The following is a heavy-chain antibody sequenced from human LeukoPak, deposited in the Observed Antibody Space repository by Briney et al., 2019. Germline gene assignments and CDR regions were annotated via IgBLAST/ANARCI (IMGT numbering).Heavy chain of an antibody. CDR2: IYNRGRT. CDR1: GGSISSFY. D-gene: IGHD3-22*01. CDR3: ARDYSGYYYFDY. J-gene: IGHJ4*02. Sequence: SETLSLTCTVSGGSISSFYWNWIRQPPGKGLEWIGHIYNRGRTNYSPSLKSRVTISADTSKNQFSLNLSSVTAADTAVYYCARDYSGYYYFDYWGQGTLVTVSS. V-gene: IGHV4-59*01.